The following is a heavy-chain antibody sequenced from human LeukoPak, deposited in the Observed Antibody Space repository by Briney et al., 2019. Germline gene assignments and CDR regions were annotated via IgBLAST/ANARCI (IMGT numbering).Heavy chain of an antibody. CDR2: INSDGSST. CDR3: AKDAMVRGVIGYYYYYMDV. J-gene: IGHJ6*03. V-gene: IGHV3-74*01. D-gene: IGHD3-10*01. CDR1: GFTFSSYW. Sequence: PGGSLRLSCAASGFTFSSYWMHWVRQAPGKGLVWVSRINSDGSSTSYADSVKGRFTISRDNAKNTLYLQMNSLRAEDTAVYYCAKDAMVRGVIGYYYYYMDVWGKGTTVTISS.